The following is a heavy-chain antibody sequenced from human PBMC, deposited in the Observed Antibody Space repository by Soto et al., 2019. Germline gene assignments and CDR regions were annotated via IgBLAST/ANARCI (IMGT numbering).Heavy chain of an antibody. V-gene: IGHV3-74*01. Sequence: EVQLVESGGGLVQPGGSLRLSCVASGIRISDYWMSWVRQVPGKGPEWVSRIKNDGSVTSYADSVKGRFSISRDNARNTLYLQMNSLRVEDTAVYHCARSDWFDPWGQGTLVTVSS. CDR2: IKNDGSVT. J-gene: IGHJ5*02. CDR3: ARSDWFDP. CDR1: GIRISDYW.